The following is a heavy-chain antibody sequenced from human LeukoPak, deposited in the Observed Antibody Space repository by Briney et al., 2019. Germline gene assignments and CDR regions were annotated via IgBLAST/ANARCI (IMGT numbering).Heavy chain of an antibody. V-gene: IGHV4-59*11. D-gene: IGHD1-26*01. Sequence: SETLSLTCSVSGDSISFHFWSWIRQPPGKGLEWIGHTYYGGSTDYNPSLASRVTVSADASKNQFSLKLSSVTAADTAVYYCATLGRAAGNAFDIWGQGTVVIVSS. CDR2: TYYGGST. CDR1: GDSISFHF. CDR3: ATLGRAAGNAFDI. J-gene: IGHJ3*02.